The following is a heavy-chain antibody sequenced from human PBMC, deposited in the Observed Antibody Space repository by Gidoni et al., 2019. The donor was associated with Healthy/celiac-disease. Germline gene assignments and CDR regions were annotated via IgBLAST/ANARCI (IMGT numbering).Heavy chain of an antibody. D-gene: IGHD6-19*01. V-gene: IGHV4-34*01. CDR2: INHSGST. J-gene: IGHJ5*02. CDR1: GGSFSGYY. Sequence: QVQLQQWGAGLLKPSETLSLTCAVYGGSFSGYYWRWIRQPPGKGLEWIGEINHSGSTNYNPSLKSRVTISVDTSKNQFSLKLSSVTAADTAVYYCARGRIAVAGSRNWFDPWGQGTLVTVSS. CDR3: ARGRIAVAGSRNWFDP.